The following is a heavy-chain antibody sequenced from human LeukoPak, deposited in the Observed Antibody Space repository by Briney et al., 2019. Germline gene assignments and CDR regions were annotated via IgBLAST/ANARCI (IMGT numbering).Heavy chain of an antibody. CDR2: INHSGST. J-gene: IGHJ6*03. D-gene: IGHD3-3*01. V-gene: IGHV4-34*01. CDR1: GGSFSGYY. Sequence: SETLSLTCAVYGGSFSGYYWSWIRQPPGKGLEWIGEINHSGSTNCNPSLKSRVTISVDTSKNQFSLKLSSVTAADTAVYYCARDSGTYDFWSGYYVGVEYYYYMDVWGKGTTVTVSS. CDR3: ARDSGTYDFWSGYYVGVEYYYYMDV.